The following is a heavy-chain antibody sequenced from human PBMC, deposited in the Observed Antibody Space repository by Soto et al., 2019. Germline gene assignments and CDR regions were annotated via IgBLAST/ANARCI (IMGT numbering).Heavy chain of an antibody. Sequence: SVQVSCAASGFTFDDYDINWVRQAPGQGLEWMAWVNPNSGNAGYPARVQGRLTMTRDTSMNTAYMQTSSLTSDDTAVYYCARGLLHPVRNKWSNSDFDGWGKGTTVTV. D-gene: IGHD1-20*01. CDR1: GFTFDDYD. CDR3: ARGLLHPVRNKWSNSDFDG. CDR2: VNPNSGNA. J-gene: IGHJ6*03. V-gene: IGHV1-8*01.